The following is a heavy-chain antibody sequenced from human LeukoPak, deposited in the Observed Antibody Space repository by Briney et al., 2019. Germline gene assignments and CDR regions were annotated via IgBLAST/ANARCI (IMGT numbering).Heavy chain of an antibody. J-gene: IGHJ6*03. Sequence: GGSLRLSCTASGFSFSEYWMSWVRQPPGKGLEWVANIKRDGSEKYYVDSVKGRFTISRDNVKNSLFLQMNSLRVEDTAVYYCAKVAGNFLPFGELDYYYYYMDVWGKGTTVTVSS. V-gene: IGHV3-7*01. CDR1: GFSFSEYW. CDR3: AKVAGNFLPFGELDYYYYYMDV. D-gene: IGHD3-10*01. CDR2: IKRDGSEK.